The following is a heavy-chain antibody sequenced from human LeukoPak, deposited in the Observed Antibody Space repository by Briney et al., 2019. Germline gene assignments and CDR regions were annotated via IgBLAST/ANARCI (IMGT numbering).Heavy chain of an antibody. D-gene: IGHD3-22*01. V-gene: IGHV4-30-4*08. Sequence: SQTLSLTCSVSGGSISSGDYWSWIRQTPEKGLEWIGHIFNTGSPYYTPSLKSRVTISADTSKNQFSLKLSSVIAADTAVYYCAREEITYYYDSSGYPDYWGQGTLVTVSS. CDR3: AREEITYYYDSSGYPDY. CDR1: GGSISSGDY. CDR2: IFNTGSP. J-gene: IGHJ4*02.